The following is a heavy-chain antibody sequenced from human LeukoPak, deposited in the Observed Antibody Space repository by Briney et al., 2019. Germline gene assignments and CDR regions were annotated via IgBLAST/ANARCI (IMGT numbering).Heavy chain of an antibody. J-gene: IGHJ4*02. CDR1: GYTITGYY. D-gene: IGHD1-1*01. CDR3: ARERHWNQGNFDY. Sequence: ASVKVSCKASGYTITGYYIHWVRQAPGQGLEWMGWINPNSGDTNYAQKFQGRVTMTRDTSINTAFMELSRLRSDDTAVYYCARERHWNQGNFDYWGQGTLVTVSS. CDR2: INPNSGDT. V-gene: IGHV1-2*02.